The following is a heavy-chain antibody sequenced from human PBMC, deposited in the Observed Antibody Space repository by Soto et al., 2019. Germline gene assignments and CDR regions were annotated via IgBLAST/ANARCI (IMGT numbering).Heavy chain of an antibody. J-gene: IGHJ4*02. D-gene: IGHD1-1*01. CDR3: ARIQRLEIVIDY. CDR2: IYYSGST. Sequence: SETLSLTCTVSGGSISSYYWSWIRQPPGKGLEWIGYIYYSGSTNYNPSLKSRVSMSVDMSTKQFSLRLFSVTAADTAVYYCARIQRLEIVIDYWGQGTLVTVSS. CDR1: GGSISSYY. V-gene: IGHV4-59*01.